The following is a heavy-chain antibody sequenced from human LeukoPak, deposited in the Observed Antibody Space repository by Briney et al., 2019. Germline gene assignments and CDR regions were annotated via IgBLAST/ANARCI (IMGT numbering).Heavy chain of an antibody. CDR1: GFSFISYT. CDR3: ARDAGGYAFDY. D-gene: IGHD5-12*01. V-gene: IGHV3-30*04. Sequence: GRSLRLSCVASGFSFISYTMHWVRQAPGKGLEWVAVMSYDGSHKYLADSVKGRFTISRDNSKNTLYPQMNSLRVEDTAIYYCARDAGGYAFDYWGQGTLVTVSS. CDR2: MSYDGSHK. J-gene: IGHJ4*02.